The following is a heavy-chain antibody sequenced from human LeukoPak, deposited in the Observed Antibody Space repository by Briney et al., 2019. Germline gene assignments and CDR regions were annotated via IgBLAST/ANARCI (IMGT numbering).Heavy chain of an antibody. V-gene: IGHV3-30*18. CDR1: GFTFSSYG. CDR3: AKDPADY. Sequence: GGSLRLSCAASGFTFSSYGMHWVRQAPGKGLEWVAVISYDGSNKYYADSVKGRFTISRDNSMNTLYLQMNSLRAEDTAVYYCAKDPADYWGQGTLVTVSS. CDR2: ISYDGSNK. J-gene: IGHJ4*02.